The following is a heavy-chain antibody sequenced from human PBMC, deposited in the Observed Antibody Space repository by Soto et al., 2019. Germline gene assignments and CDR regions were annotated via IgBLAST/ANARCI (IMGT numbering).Heavy chain of an antibody. CDR2: ITSTGSYI. CDR3: ARDPPYSSSWSYFDY. CDR1: GFIFSDYS. D-gene: IGHD6-13*01. Sequence: VQLLESGGGLVKPGGSLRLSCAASGFIFSDYSMNWVRQAPGKGLEWLSSITSTGSYIYYADSVKGRFTISRDNAGSSLFLQMNSLRAEDTAMYYCARDPPYSSSWSYFDYWGQGTLVTVSS. J-gene: IGHJ4*02. V-gene: IGHV3-21*01.